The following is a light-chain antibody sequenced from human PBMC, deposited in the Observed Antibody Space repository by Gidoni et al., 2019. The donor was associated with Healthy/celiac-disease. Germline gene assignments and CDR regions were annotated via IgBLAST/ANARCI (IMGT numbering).Light chain of an antibody. V-gene: IGKV3-11*01. J-gene: IGKJ2*01. Sequence: EIVLTQSPATLSLSPGERANLSCRASQSVSSYLAWYQQKPGQAPRLLIYDASNRATGIPARFSGSGSGTDFTLTISSLEPEDFAVYYCQQRRAFGQGTKLEIK. CDR2: DAS. CDR1: QSVSSY. CDR3: QQRRA.